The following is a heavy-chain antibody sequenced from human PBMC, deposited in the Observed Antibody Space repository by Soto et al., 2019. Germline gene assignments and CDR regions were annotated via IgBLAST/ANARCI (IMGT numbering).Heavy chain of an antibody. Sequence: PGESLKISCKGSGYSFTSYWIGWVRQMPGKGLEWMGIIYPGDSDTRYSPSFQGQVTISADKSISTAYLQWSSLKASDTAMYYCAVTTGTPHPLGPRVDYWGQGTLVTVSS. D-gene: IGHD1-1*01. J-gene: IGHJ4*02. CDR2: IYPGDSDT. V-gene: IGHV5-51*01. CDR1: GYSFTSYW. CDR3: AVTTGTPHPLGPRVDY.